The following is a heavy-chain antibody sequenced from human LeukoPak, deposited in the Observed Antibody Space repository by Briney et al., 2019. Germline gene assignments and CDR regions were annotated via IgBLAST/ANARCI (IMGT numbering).Heavy chain of an antibody. CDR2: FYYSGST. Sequence: SETLSLTCTVSGGSISSYYWSWIRQPPGKGLEWIGYFYYSGSTDYNPSLKSRVTISVDTSKNQFSLNLSSVTAADTAVYYCARDSSAHLDYWGRGTLVTVSS. V-gene: IGHV4-59*01. CDR3: ARDSSAHLDY. CDR1: GGSISSYY. J-gene: IGHJ4*02.